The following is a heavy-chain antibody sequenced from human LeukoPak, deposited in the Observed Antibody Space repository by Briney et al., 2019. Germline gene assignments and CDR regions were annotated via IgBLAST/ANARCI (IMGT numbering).Heavy chain of an antibody. Sequence: KFQGRVTITRDTSASTAYMELSSLRSEDTAVYYCARGRSVGAEIDYWGQGTLVTVSS. D-gene: IGHD1-26*01. CDR3: ARGRSVGAEIDY. V-gene: IGHV1-3*01. J-gene: IGHJ4*02.